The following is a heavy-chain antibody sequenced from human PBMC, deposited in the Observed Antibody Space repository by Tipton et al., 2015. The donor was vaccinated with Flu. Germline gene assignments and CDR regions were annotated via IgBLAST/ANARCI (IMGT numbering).Heavy chain of an antibody. D-gene: IGHD6-13*01. Sequence: SLRLSCAASGLIFSNYWMSWIRQAPRKGLEWVAHISQDGSDKYYVDSVKGRFTISRDNAKKSLYLQMISLRAEDTAVYYCGRALGGAAALWGQGTMVTVSS. J-gene: IGHJ3*01. V-gene: IGHV3-7*03. CDR3: GRALGGAAAL. CDR2: ISQDGSDK. CDR1: GLIFSNYW.